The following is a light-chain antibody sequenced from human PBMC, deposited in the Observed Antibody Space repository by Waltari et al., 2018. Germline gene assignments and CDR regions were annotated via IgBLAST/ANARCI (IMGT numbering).Light chain of an antibody. CDR1: SSDVGGYNF. Sequence: QSALTQPASVSGSPGQSITISCTGTSSDVGGYNFVSWYQQHPGKVPKLIIYDVTNRPPGVSNRFSGSKSGNTASLTISGLQAEDEADYYCSSYTTSSTYVFGTGTKVTVL. V-gene: IGLV2-14*03. CDR2: DVT. CDR3: SSYTTSSTYV. J-gene: IGLJ1*01.